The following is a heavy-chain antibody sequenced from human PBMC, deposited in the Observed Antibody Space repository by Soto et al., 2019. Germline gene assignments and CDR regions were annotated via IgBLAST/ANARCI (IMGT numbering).Heavy chain of an antibody. Sequence: PSETLSLTCTVSGGSIRSYYWSWIRQPPGKRLEWIGYIYYSGSTNYNPSLKSRVTIPVDTTKNQFSLTLSSVTAADTAVYYCARRYGSAIDYWGQGTLVTVSS. D-gene: IGHD1-26*01. CDR1: GGSIRSYY. CDR3: ARRYGSAIDY. V-gene: IGHV4-59*08. J-gene: IGHJ4*02. CDR2: IYYSGST.